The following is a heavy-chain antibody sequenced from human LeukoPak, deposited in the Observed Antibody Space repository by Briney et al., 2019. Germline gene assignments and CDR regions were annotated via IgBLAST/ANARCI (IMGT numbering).Heavy chain of an antibody. CDR2: ISSSGGST. J-gene: IGHJ4*02. CDR1: GLTFSSYA. Sequence: GGSLRLSCAASGLTFSSYAMSWVRQAPGKGLEWVSAISSSGGSTYYADSVKGRFTISRDNSKNTLYLQMNSLRVEDTAVYYCAKDPYGYNSYYFDYWGQGTLGTVSS. CDR3: AKDPYGYNSYYFDY. V-gene: IGHV3-23*01. D-gene: IGHD5-24*01.